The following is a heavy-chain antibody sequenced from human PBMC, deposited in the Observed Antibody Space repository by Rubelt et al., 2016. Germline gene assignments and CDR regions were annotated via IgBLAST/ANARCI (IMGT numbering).Heavy chain of an antibody. V-gene: IGHV1-24*01. CDR1: GGTFSSYA. Sequence: QVQLVQSGAEVKKPGSSVKVSCKASGGTFSSYAISWVRQAPGKGLEWMGGFDPEDGETIYAQKFQGRVTMTEDTSTDTAYMELSSLRSEDTAVYYCRGIWGSYIDYWGQGTLVTVSS. CDR3: RGIWGSYIDY. CDR2: FDPEDGET. J-gene: IGHJ4*02. D-gene: IGHD3-16*01.